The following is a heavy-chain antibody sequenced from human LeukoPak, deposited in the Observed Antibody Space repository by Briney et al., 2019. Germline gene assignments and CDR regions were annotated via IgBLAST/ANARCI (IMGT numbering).Heavy chain of an antibody. Sequence: GGSLRLSCAASGFTLSSYWMSWVRQAPGKGLEWVANIKQDGSEKYYVDSVKGRFTISRDNAKNSLYLQMNSLRAEDTAVYYCARAAGSGSYCNAYHYYYYYYMDVWGKGTTVTVSS. V-gene: IGHV3-7*01. CDR2: IKQDGSEK. J-gene: IGHJ6*03. CDR1: GFTLSSYW. D-gene: IGHD3-10*01. CDR3: ARAAGSGSYCNAYHYYYYYYMDV.